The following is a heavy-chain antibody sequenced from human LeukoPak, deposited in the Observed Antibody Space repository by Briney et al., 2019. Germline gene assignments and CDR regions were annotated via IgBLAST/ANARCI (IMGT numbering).Heavy chain of an antibody. CDR1: GYIFTGYY. CDR3: ARDRSGSSSWYSWFDP. V-gene: IGHV1-2*02. J-gene: IGHJ5*02. CDR2: INPNSGGT. Sequence: ASVKVSCKASGYIFTGYYMHWVRQAPGQGLEWMGWINPNSGGTNYAQKFQGRVTMTRDTSISTAYMELSRLRSDDTAVYYCARDRSGSSSWYSWFDPWGQGTLVTVSS. D-gene: IGHD6-13*01.